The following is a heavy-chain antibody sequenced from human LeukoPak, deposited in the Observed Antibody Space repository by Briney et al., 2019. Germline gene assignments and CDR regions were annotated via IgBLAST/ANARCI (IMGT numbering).Heavy chain of an antibody. Sequence: SETLSLTCTVSGGSISSSSYYWGWIRQPPGKRLEWIGSIYYSGNTYYNPSLKSRVTMSLDTSKNQFSLKLTSVTAADTAVYYCARTGRKMDTALVNAFFSGDCWGQGTLVTVSS. D-gene: IGHD5-18*01. CDR1: GGSISSSSYY. V-gene: IGHV4-39*07. J-gene: IGHJ4*02. CDR3: ARTGRKMDTALVNAFFSGDC. CDR2: IYYSGNT.